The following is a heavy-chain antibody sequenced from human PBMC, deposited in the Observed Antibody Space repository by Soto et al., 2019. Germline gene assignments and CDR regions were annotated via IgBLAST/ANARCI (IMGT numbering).Heavy chain of an antibody. V-gene: IGHV3-30*03. J-gene: IGHJ6*04. CDR2: ISYDGSLK. D-gene: IGHD6-6*01. CDR1: GFTFRTSA. CDR3: ARKDVAARPPPYYDRGLDV. Sequence: QVQLVESGGDRVQPGRSLRLSCAASGFTFRTSAMHWVRQAPGKGLEWVAFISYDGSLKYYADSVKGRFSISIHNSNNSRHIQMNGLRPEDTGMSYCARKDVAARPPPYYDRGLDVCGIATTVTVSS.